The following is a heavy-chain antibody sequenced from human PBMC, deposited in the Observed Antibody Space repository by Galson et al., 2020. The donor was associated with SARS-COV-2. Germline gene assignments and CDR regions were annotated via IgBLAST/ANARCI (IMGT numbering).Heavy chain of an antibody. CDR3: AKDRPRVGDNYHYYMDV. CDR2: ISGSADDT. J-gene: IGHJ6*03. V-gene: IGHV3-23*01. D-gene: IGHD1-26*01. Sequence: GGSLRLSCAASGFTFSNYGMTWVRQAPGKGLEWISAISGSADDTYYADSVKGRFTTFRDNSKSTLYLQMSSLRDDDTAVYYCAKDRPRVGDNYHYYMDVWGKGILVAVSS. CDR1: GFTFSNYG.